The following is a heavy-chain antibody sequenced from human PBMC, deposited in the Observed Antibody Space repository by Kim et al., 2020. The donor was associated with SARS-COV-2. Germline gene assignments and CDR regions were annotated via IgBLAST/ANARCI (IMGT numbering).Heavy chain of an antibody. CDR2: ISSSSSYI. Sequence: GGSLRLSCAASGFTFSSYSMNWVRQAPGKGLEWVSSISSSSSYIYYADSVKGRFTISRDNAKNSLYLQMNSLRAEDTAVHYCASSYYYDSSGYYWYFDLWGRGTLVTVSS. V-gene: IGHV3-21*01. CDR3: ASSYYYDSSGYYWYFDL. CDR1: GFTFSSYS. J-gene: IGHJ2*01. D-gene: IGHD3-22*01.